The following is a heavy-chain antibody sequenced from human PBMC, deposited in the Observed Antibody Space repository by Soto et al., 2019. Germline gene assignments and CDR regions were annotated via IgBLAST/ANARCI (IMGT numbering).Heavy chain of an antibody. Sequence: PSETLSFTCIVSGGSVGSGAYYWSWIRQPPGNALEWIGYIQYSGDTNYNSSLKSRVTISVDMSRNRFSLKLTSVTAADTAFYYCARHDYSDRAFDLWGQGTMVTVSS. CDR1: GGSVGSGAYY. V-gene: IGHV4-61*08. D-gene: IGHD3-22*01. CDR2: IQYSGDT. CDR3: ARHDYSDRAFDL. J-gene: IGHJ3*01.